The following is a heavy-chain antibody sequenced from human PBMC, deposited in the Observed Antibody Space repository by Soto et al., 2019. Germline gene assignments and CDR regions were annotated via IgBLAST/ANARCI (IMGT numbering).Heavy chain of an antibody. V-gene: IGHV1-24*01. Sequence: ASVKVSCKVSGYTLTELSMHWVRQAPGKGLEWMGGFDPEDGETIYAQKFQGRVTMTEDTSTDTAYMELSSLRSEDTAVYYCATDRFLEGSALFDYWGQGTLVTVSS. J-gene: IGHJ4*02. CDR2: FDPEDGET. CDR3: ATDRFLEGSALFDY. D-gene: IGHD3-3*01. CDR1: GYTLTELS.